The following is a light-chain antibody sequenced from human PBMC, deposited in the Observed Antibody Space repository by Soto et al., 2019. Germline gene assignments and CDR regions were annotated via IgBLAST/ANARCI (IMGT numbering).Light chain of an antibody. V-gene: IGLV2-14*01. J-gene: IGLJ1*01. CDR1: SSDVGGYNY. CDR3: SSYTSSSNYV. Sequence: QTTVTQPASLSGSPGQSITISCTGTSSDVGGYNYVSWYQQHPDKAPKLMIYEVSNRPSGVSNRFSGSKSGNTASLTISGLQAEDEADYYCSSYTSSSNYVFGTGTKVTVL. CDR2: EVS.